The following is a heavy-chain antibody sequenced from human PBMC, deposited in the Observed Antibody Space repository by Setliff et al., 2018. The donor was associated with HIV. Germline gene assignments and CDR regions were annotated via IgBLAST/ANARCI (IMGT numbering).Heavy chain of an antibody. V-gene: IGHV3-9*01. Sequence: GGSLRLSCAASGFTFDDYAMHWVRQVPGKGLEWVSGISWNSGTIAYADSVKGRFTISRDNAQNSLSLQMDNLRAEDTAVYYCARVQNEYIYGYNNYYYMDVWGKGTTVTVSS. CDR3: ARVQNEYIYGYNNYYYMDV. J-gene: IGHJ6*03. D-gene: IGHD5-18*01. CDR1: GFTFDDYA. CDR2: ISWNSGTI.